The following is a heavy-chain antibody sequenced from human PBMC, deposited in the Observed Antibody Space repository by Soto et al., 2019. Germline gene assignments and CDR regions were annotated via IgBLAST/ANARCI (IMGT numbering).Heavy chain of an antibody. Sequence: EVQLVESGGGLVQPGGSLRLSCAASGFTFSDYWMHWVRQAPGKGLVWVSRINSDGSSTNYADSVKGRFTISRDNAKYTLYLQMISLRAEDTAVYYCARGNYGGRFDPWGQGTLVTVSS. D-gene: IGHD4-17*01. V-gene: IGHV3-74*01. CDR2: INSDGSST. CDR1: GFTFSDYW. J-gene: IGHJ5*02. CDR3: ARGNYGGRFDP.